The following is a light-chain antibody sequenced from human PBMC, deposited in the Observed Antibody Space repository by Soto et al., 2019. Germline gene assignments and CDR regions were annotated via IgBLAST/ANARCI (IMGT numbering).Light chain of an antibody. V-gene: IGKV4-1*01. Sequence: DIVMTQSPDSLAVSLGERATINCKSSKSVLYSSNDKNCLAWYQQKPGQPPKLLIYWASTRESGVPDRFSGSGSGTDFTLTISSLQAEDVAVYYCQQYYSTPWTFGQGTKVDIK. CDR3: QQYYSTPWT. J-gene: IGKJ1*01. CDR2: WAS. CDR1: KSVLYSSNDKNC.